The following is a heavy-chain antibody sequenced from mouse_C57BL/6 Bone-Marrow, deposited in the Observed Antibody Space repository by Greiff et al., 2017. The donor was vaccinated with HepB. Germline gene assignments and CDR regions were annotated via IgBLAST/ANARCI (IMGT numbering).Heavy chain of an antibody. CDR1: GFTFSDYY. V-gene: IGHV5-12*01. J-gene: IGHJ3*01. Sequence: EVKLVESGGGLVQPGGSLKLSCAASGFTFSDYYMYWVRQTPEKRLEWVAYISNGGGSTYYPDTVKGRFTIARDNAKNTLYLQMSRLKSEDTAMYYCARQDVHGYPFAYWGQGTLVTVSA. CDR2: ISNGGGST. CDR3: ARQDVHGYPFAY. D-gene: IGHD2-2*01.